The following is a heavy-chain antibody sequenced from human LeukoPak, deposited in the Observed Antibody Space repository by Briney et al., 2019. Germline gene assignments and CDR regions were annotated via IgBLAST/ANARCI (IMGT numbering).Heavy chain of an antibody. Sequence: PGGSLRLSCAASGFIFSSYAMSWVREAPARGLEWVSSLRGNGDTFYADSVKGRFTISRDNSKNMVYLQMNSLRTEDSAVYYCARDRAGTQSWVEFDLWGQGTLVTVSS. CDR3: ARDRAGTQSWVEFDL. J-gene: IGHJ5*02. V-gene: IGHV3-23*01. CDR1: GFIFSSYA. D-gene: IGHD3-10*01. CDR2: LRGNGDT.